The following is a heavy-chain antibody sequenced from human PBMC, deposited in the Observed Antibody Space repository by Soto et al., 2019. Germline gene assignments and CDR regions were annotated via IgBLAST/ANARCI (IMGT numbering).Heavy chain of an antibody. V-gene: IGHV1-18*01. J-gene: IGHJ4*02. CDR2: ISAYNGKT. D-gene: IGHD2-2*01. Sequence: ASVKVSCKASGYTFTDYDISWVRQAPGQGLEWMGWISAYNGKTNYAHTLQGRVTMTTDKCTSTAYMELRSLRSDNTAVYYWARGYKLWRPVAVPGEFAYWEKGPLVT. CDR1: GYTFTDYD. CDR3: ARGYKLWRPVAVPGEFAY.